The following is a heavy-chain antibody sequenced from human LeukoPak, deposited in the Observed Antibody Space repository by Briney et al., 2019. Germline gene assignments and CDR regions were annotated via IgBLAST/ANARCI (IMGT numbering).Heavy chain of an antibody. D-gene: IGHD3-10*01. CDR2: IYTSGST. CDR3: ARTYYGSGHSMDV. CDR1: GGSISSGSYY. J-gene: IGHJ6*02. V-gene: IGHV4-61*02. Sequence: PSETLSLTCTVSGGSISSGSYYWSWIRQPAGKGLEWIGRIYTSGSTNYNPSLKSRVTISVDTSKNQFSLKLSSVTAADAAVYYCARTYYGSGHSMDVWGQGTTVTVSS.